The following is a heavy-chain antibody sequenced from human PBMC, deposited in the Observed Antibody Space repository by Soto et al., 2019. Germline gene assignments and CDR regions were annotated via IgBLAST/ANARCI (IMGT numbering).Heavy chain of an antibody. V-gene: IGHV3-48*02. Sequence: PVGSLSLSCIASGFTLSTYSMTWVRQAPGKGLEWLSYISKSSTTINYADSVKGRFIITRDNAKNSVYLEMSSLRDEDAAVYYCARDPPNSNYYGMDVWGQGITVTVSS. D-gene: IGHD3-10*01. J-gene: IGHJ6*02. CDR3: ARDPPNSNYYGMDV. CDR1: GFTLSTYS. CDR2: ISKSSTTI.